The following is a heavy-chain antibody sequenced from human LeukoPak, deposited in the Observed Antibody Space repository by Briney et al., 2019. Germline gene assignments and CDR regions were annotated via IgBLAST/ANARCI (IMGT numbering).Heavy chain of an antibody. V-gene: IGHV3-43D*04. J-gene: IGHJ2*01. CDR1: GFIFDDYA. D-gene: IGHD1-26*01. CDR3: AKWETVNGYFDL. Sequence: PGGSLRLSCAASGFIFDDYAMHWVRQAPGKGLEWVSLISWNGASTFYADSVKGRFTISRDNSKNSLYLQMHSLGVEDTALYYCAKWETVNGYFDLWGRGTLVTVSS. CDR2: ISWNGAST.